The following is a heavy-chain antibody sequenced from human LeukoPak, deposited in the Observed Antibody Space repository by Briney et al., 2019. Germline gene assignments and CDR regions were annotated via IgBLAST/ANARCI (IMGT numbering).Heavy chain of an antibody. CDR1: GFTFSSYA. Sequence: GGSLRLSCAASGFTFSSYAMTWVRQAPGKGLEWVSAIGGSGDSTYYADSVKGRFTISRDNAKNSLYLQMNSLRAEDTAVYYCARDAGYSYGFQSYYYYMDVWGKGTTVTVSS. V-gene: IGHV3-23*01. J-gene: IGHJ6*03. D-gene: IGHD5-18*01. CDR2: IGGSGDST. CDR3: ARDAGYSYGFQSYYYYMDV.